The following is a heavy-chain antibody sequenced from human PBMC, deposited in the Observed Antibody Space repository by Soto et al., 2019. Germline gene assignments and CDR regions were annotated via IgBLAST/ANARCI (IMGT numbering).Heavy chain of an antibody. Sequence: GGSLRLSCAASGFTFSSYAMSWVRQAPGKGLEWVSAISGSGGSTYYADSVKGRFTISRDNSKNTLYLQMNSLRAEDTAVYYCAKGGFSRYCSSTSCYWWYFDYWGQGTLVTVSS. V-gene: IGHV3-23*01. CDR2: ISGSGGST. D-gene: IGHD2-2*01. CDR1: GFTFSSYA. J-gene: IGHJ4*02. CDR3: AKGGFSRYCSSTSCYWWYFDY.